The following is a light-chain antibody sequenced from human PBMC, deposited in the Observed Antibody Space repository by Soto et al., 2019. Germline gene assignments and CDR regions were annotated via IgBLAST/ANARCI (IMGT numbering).Light chain of an antibody. CDR1: QSVSSTY. CDR2: GAS. V-gene: IGKV3-20*01. J-gene: IGKJ2*01. Sequence: EIVLTQSPGTLSLSPGERATLSCRAIQSVSSTYLAGYQQKPGQAPRLLIYGASSRATGIPDRFSGSGSGTDFTLTISRLEPEDFAVYYCQQYGSSPYTFGQGTKLEIK. CDR3: QQYGSSPYT.